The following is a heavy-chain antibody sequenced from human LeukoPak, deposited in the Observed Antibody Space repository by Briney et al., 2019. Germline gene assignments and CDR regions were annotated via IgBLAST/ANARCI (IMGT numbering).Heavy chain of an antibody. Sequence: ASVKDSCKASGYSFTTNGIIWMRQAPGQGLEWMGRINPYNGNTTYAQRLQGRVTMTTDTSTSTAYMELRSLGFDDTAVYYCARDGEVGYTADFDYWGQGTLVTVSS. CDR3: ARDGEVGYTADFDY. J-gene: IGHJ4*02. CDR1: GYSFTTNG. D-gene: IGHD5-18*01. CDR2: INPYNGNT. V-gene: IGHV1-18*04.